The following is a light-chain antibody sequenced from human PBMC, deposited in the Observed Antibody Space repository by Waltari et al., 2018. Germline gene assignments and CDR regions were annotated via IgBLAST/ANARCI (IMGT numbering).Light chain of an antibody. CDR1: QAVLSSSNNKNY. V-gene: IGKV4-1*01. Sequence: DIVMTQSPDSLAVSLGERATINCKSSQAVLSSSNNKNYLTWYQQKPGQPPKLLVYWASTRESGVPDRFSGSGSGTDFTLTISSLQAENVAVYFCHQYYSLPLTFGGGTKVEIK. J-gene: IGKJ4*01. CDR2: WAS. CDR3: HQYYSLPLT.